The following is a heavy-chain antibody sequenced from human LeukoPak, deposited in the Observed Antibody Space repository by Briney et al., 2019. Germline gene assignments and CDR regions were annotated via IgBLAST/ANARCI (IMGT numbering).Heavy chain of an antibody. CDR2: INPNSGGT. Sequence: ASVKVSCKASGYTFTGYYMHWVRQAPGQGLEWMGWINPNSGGTNYAQKFQGRVTMTRDTSISTAYMELSSLRSEDTAVYYCARKYQGDYVGYYYYYMDVWGRGTTVTVSS. CDR3: ARKYQGDYVGYYYYYMDV. J-gene: IGHJ6*03. D-gene: IGHD4-17*01. V-gene: IGHV1-2*02. CDR1: GYTFTGYY.